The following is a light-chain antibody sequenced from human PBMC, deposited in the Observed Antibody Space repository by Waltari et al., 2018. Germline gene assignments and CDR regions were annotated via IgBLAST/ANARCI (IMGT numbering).Light chain of an antibody. CDR1: QSGLFSSNNKDF. CDR3: HQYFKSPWT. V-gene: IGKV4-1*01. J-gene: IGKJ1*01. Sequence: DIVMTQSPDSLAVSLGERATINCKSSQSGLFSSNNKDFVAWNQQKPGRPPKLLIYCASTRCSGVPARFSASGSGTNFTLTISSLQAEDVAVYYCHQYFKSPWTFGRGTQVEIK. CDR2: CAS.